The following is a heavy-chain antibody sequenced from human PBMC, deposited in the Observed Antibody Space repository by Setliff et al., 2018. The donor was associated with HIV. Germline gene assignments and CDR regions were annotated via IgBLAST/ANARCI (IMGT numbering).Heavy chain of an antibody. V-gene: IGHV4-34*01. CDR3: ARDSEPMSGTWYDY. CDR2: VHHSGRTT. CDR1: GGSFSGDY. Sequence: SETLSLTCAVYGGSFSGDYWGWIRQSPGKGLEWIGEVHHSGRTTNYNPSLKSRVTMSVDTSKNQFSLKLTSVTAADTGTYYCARDSEPMSGTWYDYWGQGTLVTVSS. D-gene: IGHD1-1*01. J-gene: IGHJ4*02.